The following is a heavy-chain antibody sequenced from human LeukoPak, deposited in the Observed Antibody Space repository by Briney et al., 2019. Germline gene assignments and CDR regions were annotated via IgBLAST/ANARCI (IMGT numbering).Heavy chain of an antibody. J-gene: IGHJ4*02. D-gene: IGHD6-19*01. CDR1: GFTFSSYA. CDR3: ARVGGYTTGWSDY. V-gene: IGHV3-23*01. CDR2: ISGSGGST. Sequence: GGSLGLSCAASGFTFSSYAMSWVRQAPGKGLEWVSAISGSGGSTYYADSVKGRFTISRDNSKNTLYLQMNSLRAEDTALYYCARVGGYTTGWSDYWGQGTLVTVSS.